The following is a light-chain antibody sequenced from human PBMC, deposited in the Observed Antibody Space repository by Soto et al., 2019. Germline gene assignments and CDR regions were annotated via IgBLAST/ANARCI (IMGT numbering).Light chain of an antibody. Sequence: EIVLTQSPATLSLSPGERATLSCRASQSVSSNLAWYQQKPGQAPRLLIYDSSNRATGIPARFSGSGSGTDFTLTISSLESEDFAVYYCQQRTNWPLTFGGGTKMEIK. CDR2: DSS. CDR1: QSVSSN. J-gene: IGKJ4*01. V-gene: IGKV3-11*01. CDR3: QQRTNWPLT.